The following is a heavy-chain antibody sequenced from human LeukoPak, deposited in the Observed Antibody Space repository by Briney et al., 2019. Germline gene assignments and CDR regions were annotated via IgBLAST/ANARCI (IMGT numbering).Heavy chain of an antibody. Sequence: GGSLRLSCAASGFTFGTYAMTWVRQAPGKGLEWVSGISDGGGRTYHTDSVKGRFTISRDNSKNTLYLQMSSLRVEDTAVYYCVKDRENYPSGYFDYWGQGTLVTVSS. V-gene: IGHV3-23*01. D-gene: IGHD5-24*01. CDR3: VKDRENYPSGYFDY. CDR2: ISDGGGRT. J-gene: IGHJ4*02. CDR1: GFTFGTYA.